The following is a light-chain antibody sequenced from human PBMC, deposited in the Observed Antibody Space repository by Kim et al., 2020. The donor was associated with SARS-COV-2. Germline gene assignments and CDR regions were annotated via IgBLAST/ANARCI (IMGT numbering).Light chain of an antibody. J-gene: IGLJ3*02. V-gene: IGLV2-23*01. CDR2: EGS. Sequence: GQSITISCTGTSSAVGSYNLVSWYQQHPGKAPKLMIYEGSKRPSGVSNRFSGSKSGNAASLTISELQAEDEADYYCCSYAGSSTGVFGGGTKVTVL. CDR1: SSAVGSYNL. CDR3: CSYAGSSTGV.